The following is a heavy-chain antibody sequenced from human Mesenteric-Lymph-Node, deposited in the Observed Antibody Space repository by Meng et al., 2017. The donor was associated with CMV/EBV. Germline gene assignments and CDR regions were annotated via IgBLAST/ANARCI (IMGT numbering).Heavy chain of an antibody. Sequence: GSLRLSCAVYGGSFSGYYWSWIRQPPGKGLEWIGEINHSGSTNYNPSLKSRVTISVDTSKNQFSLKLSSVTAADTAVYYCARGLAGNTPDAFDIWRQGTMVTVSS. D-gene: IGHD6-19*01. CDR2: INHSGST. CDR3: ARGLAGNTPDAFDI. V-gene: IGHV4-34*01. CDR1: GGSFSGYY. J-gene: IGHJ3*02.